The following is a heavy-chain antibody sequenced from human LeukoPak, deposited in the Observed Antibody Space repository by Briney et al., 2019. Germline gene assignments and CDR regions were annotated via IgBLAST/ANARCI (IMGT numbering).Heavy chain of an antibody. CDR2: ISAYNGNT. Sequence: ASVKVSCKASGYTFTSYGISWVRQAPGQGLEWMGWISAYNGNTNYAQKLQGRVTMTTDTSTSTAYMELRSLRSDDTAVYYCARDREFSRYSLGWFDPWGQGTLVTVSS. CDR1: GYTFTSYG. CDR3: ARDREFSRYSLGWFDP. J-gene: IGHJ5*02. D-gene: IGHD2-21*01. V-gene: IGHV1-18*01.